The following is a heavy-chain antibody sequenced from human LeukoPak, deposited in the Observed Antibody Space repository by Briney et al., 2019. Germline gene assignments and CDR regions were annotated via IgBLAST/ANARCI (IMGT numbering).Heavy chain of an antibody. J-gene: IGHJ4*02. D-gene: IGHD3-9*01. CDR3: ARGPTYYDILTGYTI. CDR1: GFTFSNYT. V-gene: IGHV3-30-3*01. Sequence: GGSLRLSCAASGFTFSNYTIHWVRQAPGKGLEWVAVISYDGSNKNYADSVKGRFTISRDNSKNTLYLQMNSLRTEDTAVCYCARGPTYYDILTGYTIWGQGTLVTVSS. CDR2: ISYDGSNK.